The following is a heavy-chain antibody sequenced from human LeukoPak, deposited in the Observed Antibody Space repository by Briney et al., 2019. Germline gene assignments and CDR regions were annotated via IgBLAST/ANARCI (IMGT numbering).Heavy chain of an antibody. CDR2: IIPIFGTA. CDR1: GGTFSSYA. Sequence: SVKVSCKASGGTFSSYAISWVRQAPGQGLEWMGGIIPIFGTANYAQKFQGRVTITADESTSTAYMELSSLRSEDTAVYYCARGMVAATDNWFDPWGQGTLVTVSS. V-gene: IGHV1-69*13. D-gene: IGHD2-15*01. CDR3: ARGMVAATDNWFDP. J-gene: IGHJ5*02.